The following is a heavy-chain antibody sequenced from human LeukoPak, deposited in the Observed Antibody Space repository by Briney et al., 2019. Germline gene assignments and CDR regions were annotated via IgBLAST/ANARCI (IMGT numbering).Heavy chain of an antibody. D-gene: IGHD2-15*01. V-gene: IGHV1-18*01. CDR3: ARDNICSGGSCYLYYYYYMDV. CDR1: GYTFTSYG. J-gene: IGHJ6*03. Sequence: ASVKVSCKASGYTFTSYGISWVRQAPGQGLEWMGWISAYNGNTNYAQKLQGRVTMTTDTSTSTAYMELRSLRSDDTAVYYCARDNICSGGSCYLYYYYYMDVWGKGTTVTVSS. CDR2: ISAYNGNT.